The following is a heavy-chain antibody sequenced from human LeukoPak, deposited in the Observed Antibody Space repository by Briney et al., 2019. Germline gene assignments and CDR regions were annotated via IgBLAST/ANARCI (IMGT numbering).Heavy chain of an antibody. Sequence: GGSLRLSCVASGFTFSDYAMSWVRQSPGKGLEWVSGISDSGGSTYYADSVKGRCTISRDNSKNTVSLQMNNLRAEDTAVYFCARHDSFIPYWGQGTLVTVTS. V-gene: IGHV3-23*01. CDR3: ARHDSFIPY. D-gene: IGHD3-16*02. CDR1: GFTFSDYA. CDR2: ISDSGGST. J-gene: IGHJ4*02.